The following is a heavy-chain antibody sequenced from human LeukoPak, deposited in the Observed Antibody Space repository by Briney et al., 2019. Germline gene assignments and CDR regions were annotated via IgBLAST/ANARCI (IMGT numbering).Heavy chain of an antibody. V-gene: IGHV1-2*02. CDR3: ARGWGSSSLDYFDY. Sequence: ASVKVSCKASGYTFTGYYMHCVRQAPGQGLEWMGWINPNSGGTNYAQKFQGRVTMTRDTSISTAYMELSRLRSDDTAVYYCARGWGSSSLDYFDYWGQGTLVTVSS. CDR1: GYTFTGYY. J-gene: IGHJ4*02. D-gene: IGHD6-6*01. CDR2: INPNSGGT.